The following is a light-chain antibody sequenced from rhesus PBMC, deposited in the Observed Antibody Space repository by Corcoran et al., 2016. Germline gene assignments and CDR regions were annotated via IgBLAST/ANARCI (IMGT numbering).Light chain of an antibody. J-gene: IGKJ1*01. CDR2: RAS. Sequence: DIQMTQSPSSLSASVGDTVTITCRASQSISNWLAWYQQKPGKAPKLLFDRASTLQGGVPSRFSGSGHGTDFACSINGLQPEDLSTYYGQQYSRSPWTFGLGTKVEIK. CDR1: QSISNW. V-gene: IGKV1-22*01. CDR3: QQYSRSPWT.